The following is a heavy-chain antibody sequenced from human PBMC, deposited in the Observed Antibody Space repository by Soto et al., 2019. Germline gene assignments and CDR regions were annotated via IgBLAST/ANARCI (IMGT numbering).Heavy chain of an antibody. D-gene: IGHD3-3*01. CDR1: GFTFKSYA. J-gene: IGHJ4*02. CDR2: ISASGSTT. CDR3: AKEFYDFWSGYDDY. Sequence: VQLLESGGGLVQPGGSLRLSCAASGFTFKSYAMSWVRQAPGKGLEWVSAISASGSTTYYADSVKGRITISRDNFKNTLYLQMNTLRAEDTATYYCAKEFYDFWSGYDDYWGQGTLVTVSS. V-gene: IGHV3-23*01.